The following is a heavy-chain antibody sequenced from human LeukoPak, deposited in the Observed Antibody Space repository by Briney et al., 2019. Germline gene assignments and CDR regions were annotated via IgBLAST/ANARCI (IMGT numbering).Heavy chain of an antibody. V-gene: IGHV1-24*01. CDR1: GYTLTELS. Sequence: ASVTVSFQVSGYTLTELSMHWVRQAPGKRLAWMGGFDPEDGETIYAQKFQGRVTITEDTSTDTAYMELSSLRSEDTAVYYCASAYYDSSGYYYLGFWGQGTLVTVSS. CDR3: ASAYYDSSGYYYLGF. J-gene: IGHJ4*02. CDR2: FDPEDGET. D-gene: IGHD3-22*01.